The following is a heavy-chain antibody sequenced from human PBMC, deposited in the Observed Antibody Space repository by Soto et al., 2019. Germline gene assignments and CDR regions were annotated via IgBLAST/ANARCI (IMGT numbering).Heavy chain of an antibody. CDR2: ISGSGNTV. CDR1: GPTLTDSH. CDR3: ASHRMGFFDS. J-gene: IGHJ5*01. V-gene: IGHV3-11*01. Sequence: PGGSLRLSCAESGPTLTDSHMSWVRKPPGKGLEWISYISGSGNTVYYADSVRGRFSISRDDAKKSLDLEMNNLKVEDTAIYYCASHRMGFFDSWGQGMLVTVSS.